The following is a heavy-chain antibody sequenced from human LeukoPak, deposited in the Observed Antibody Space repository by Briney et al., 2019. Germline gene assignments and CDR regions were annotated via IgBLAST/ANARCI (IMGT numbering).Heavy chain of an antibody. Sequence: ASVKVSCKASGDTFTSYGISWLRQAPGQGLKWMGWISAYNGNTNYAQKFQGRVSMTTDTSTSTAYMELRSLRSDDTAVYYCARGVIEGIFYYYYYYMDVWGKGTTVTISS. D-gene: IGHD3-3*01. CDR3: ARGVIEGIFYYYYYYMDV. CDR2: ISAYNGNT. CDR1: GDTFTSYG. J-gene: IGHJ6*03. V-gene: IGHV1-18*04.